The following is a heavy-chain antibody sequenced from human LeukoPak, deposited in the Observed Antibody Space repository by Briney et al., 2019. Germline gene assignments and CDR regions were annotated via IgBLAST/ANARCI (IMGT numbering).Heavy chain of an antibody. CDR3: VRGTGY. CDR1: GFIFSHYV. CDR2: ISSNGDNT. J-gene: IGHJ4*02. V-gene: IGHV3-64D*06. Sequence: GGSLSLSRSFSGFIFSHYVKHWVRPAAGRGREYVSAISSNGDNTYYADYVKGRFTISRDNSKNTLYLQMSSLRADDTAVYYCVRGTGYWGQGTLVTVSS.